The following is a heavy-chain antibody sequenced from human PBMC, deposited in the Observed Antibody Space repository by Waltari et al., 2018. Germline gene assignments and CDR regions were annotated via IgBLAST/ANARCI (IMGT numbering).Heavy chain of an antibody. Sequence: EVQLVESGGGLVQPGGSLRLSCAASGFTFSSYWMSWVRQAPGKGLEWVANIKQDGSEKNYVDSVKVRFTISRDNAKNSLYLQMNSLRAEDTAVYYCARWGSGYYKGNYYYGMDVWGQGTTVTVSS. CDR1: GFTFSSYW. CDR2: IKQDGSEK. D-gene: IGHD3-3*01. V-gene: IGHV3-7*01. J-gene: IGHJ6*02. CDR3: ARWGSGYYKGNYYYGMDV.